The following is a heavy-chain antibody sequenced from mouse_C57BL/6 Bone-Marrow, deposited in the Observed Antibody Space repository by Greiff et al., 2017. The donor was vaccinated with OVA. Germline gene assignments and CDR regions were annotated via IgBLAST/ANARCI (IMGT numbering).Heavy chain of an antibody. V-gene: IGHV1-53*01. J-gene: IGHJ1*03. CDR1: GYTFTSYW. CDR3: AREGLRRSYWYFDV. CDR2: INPSNGGT. D-gene: IGHD2-2*01. Sequence: VQLQQPGTELVKPGASVKLSCKASGYTFTSYWMHWVKQRPGQGLEWIGNINPSNGGTNYNEKFKSKATLTVDKSSSTAYMQLSSLTSEDSAVYYCAREGLRRSYWYFDVWGTGTTVTVSS.